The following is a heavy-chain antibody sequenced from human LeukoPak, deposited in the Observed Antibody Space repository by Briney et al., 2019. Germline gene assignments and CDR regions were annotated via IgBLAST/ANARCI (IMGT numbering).Heavy chain of an antibody. D-gene: IGHD2-2*01. Sequence: ASVKVSCKASGYTFTGYYMHWVRQAPGQGLEWMGWINPNSGGTNYAQKFQGRVTMTRDTSISTAYMELSRLRSDDTAVYYCARARYRSSTSSYPGDIWGQGTMVTVSS. J-gene: IGHJ3*02. CDR3: ARARYRSSTSSYPGDI. CDR1: GYTFTGYY. V-gene: IGHV1-2*02. CDR2: INPNSGGT.